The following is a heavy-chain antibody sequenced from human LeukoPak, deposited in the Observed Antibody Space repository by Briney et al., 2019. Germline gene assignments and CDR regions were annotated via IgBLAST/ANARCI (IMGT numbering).Heavy chain of an antibody. CDR2: IYYSGST. Sequence: SETLSLTCTVSGGSISSSSYYWGWIRQPPGKGLEWIGSIYYSGSTYYNPSLKSRVTISVDTSKNQFSLKLSSVTAADTAVYYCAKDGSPEEGDQLYYYYYYGMDVWGQGTTVTVSS. D-gene: IGHD2-2*01. V-gene: IGHV4-39*02. J-gene: IGHJ6*02. CDR1: GGSISSSSYY. CDR3: AKDGSPEEGDQLYYYYYYGMDV.